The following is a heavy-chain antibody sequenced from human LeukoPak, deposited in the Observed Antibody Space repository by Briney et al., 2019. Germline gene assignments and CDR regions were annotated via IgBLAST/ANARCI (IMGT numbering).Heavy chain of an antibody. D-gene: IGHD6-6*01. CDR3: ARVRIAARPPVY. CDR1: GFTFSSYA. J-gene: IGHJ4*02. Sequence: GGSLRLSCAASGFTFSSYAMSWVRQAPGKGLEWVSAISGSSSYIYYADSVKGRFTISRDNAKNSLYLQMNSLRAEDTAVYYCARVRIAARPPVYWGQGTLVTVSS. CDR2: ISGSSSYI. V-gene: IGHV3-21*01.